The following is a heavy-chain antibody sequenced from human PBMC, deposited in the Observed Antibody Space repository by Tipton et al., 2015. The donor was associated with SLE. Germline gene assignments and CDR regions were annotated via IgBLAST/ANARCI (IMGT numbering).Heavy chain of an antibody. CDR1: GFTVSSNY. J-gene: IGHJ3*02. D-gene: IGHD6-6*01. V-gene: IGHV3-53*01. CDR3: ARDRHKSGSFDI. Sequence: SLRLSCAASGFTVSSNYMSCVRQAPGKGLEWVSVIYSGGSTYYADSVKGRFTISRDNSKNTLYLQMNSLRAEDTAVYYCARDRHKSGSFDIWGQGTMVTVSS. CDR2: IYSGGST.